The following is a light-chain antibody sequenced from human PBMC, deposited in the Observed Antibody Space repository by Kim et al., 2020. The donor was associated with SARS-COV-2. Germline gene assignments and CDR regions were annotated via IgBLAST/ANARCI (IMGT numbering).Light chain of an antibody. CDR1: SGHSKYA. CDR2: LNSDGSH. V-gene: IGLV4-69*01. Sequence: QLVLTQSPSASASLGASVKLTCTLGSGHSKYAIAWHQQQPQKGPRYLMKLNSDGSHNKGDGIPDRFSGSSSGAERYLIISSLQSEDEADYYCQTWGTGIWVFGGGTKLTVL. CDR3: QTWGTGIWV. J-gene: IGLJ3*02.